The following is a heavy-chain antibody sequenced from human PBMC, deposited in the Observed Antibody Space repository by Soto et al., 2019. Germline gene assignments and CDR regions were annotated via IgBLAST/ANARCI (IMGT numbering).Heavy chain of an antibody. J-gene: IGHJ5*02. D-gene: IGHD3-10*01. V-gene: IGHV3-9*01. Sequence: EVQVMDSGGGLVQPGRSLRLSCAASGFTFGHYAMHWVRQAPGKGLEWVSGISWNSDTIGYADSVKGRFTISRDNAKNSLYLQMNSLKPEDTAFYYCAKALPPGSYYWPLDPWGQGTLVTVSS. CDR1: GFTFGHYA. CDR2: ISWNSDTI. CDR3: AKALPPGSYYWPLDP.